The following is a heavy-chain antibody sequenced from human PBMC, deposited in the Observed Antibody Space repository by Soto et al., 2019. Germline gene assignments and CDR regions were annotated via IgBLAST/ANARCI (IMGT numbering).Heavy chain of an antibody. J-gene: IGHJ4*02. Sequence: APVKTVSKAPGYTFTNHGISWVRQPPGQGLEWMGWISAYNGNTNYAQKLQGRVTMTTDTSTSTAYMELRSLRSGDTAVYYCASTYSSSWFSFDYWGQGTLVTVSS. CDR3: ASTYSSSWFSFDY. CDR1: GYTFTNHG. V-gene: IGHV1-18*04. D-gene: IGHD6-13*01. CDR2: ISAYNGNT.